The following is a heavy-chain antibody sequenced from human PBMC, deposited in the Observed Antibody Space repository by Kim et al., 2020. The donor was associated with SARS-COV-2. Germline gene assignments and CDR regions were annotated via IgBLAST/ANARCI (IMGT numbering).Heavy chain of an antibody. CDR1: GYTFTSYA. CDR2: INAGNGNT. J-gene: IGHJ4*02. D-gene: IGHD3-3*01. CDR3: AREGYDFWSGLGGVAPYFDY. Sequence: ASVKVSCKPSGYTFTSYAMHWVRQAPGQRLEWMGWINAGNGNTKYSQKFQGRVTITRDTSASTAYMELSSLRSEDTAVYYCAREGYDFWSGLGGVAPYFDYWGQGTLVTVSS. V-gene: IGHV1-3*01.